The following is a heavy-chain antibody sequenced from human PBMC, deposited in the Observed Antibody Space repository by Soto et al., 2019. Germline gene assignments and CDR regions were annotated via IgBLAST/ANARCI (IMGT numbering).Heavy chain of an antibody. Sequence: GASVKVSCKASGYTFTGYYMHWVRQAPGQGLEWMGWINPNSGGTNYAQKFQGWVTMTRDTSISTAYMELSRLRSDDTAVYYCARDAAPTLDQYCSGGSCYGDYYYYMDVWGKGTTVTVSS. CDR2: INPNSGGT. CDR1: GYTFTGYY. V-gene: IGHV1-2*04. J-gene: IGHJ6*03. D-gene: IGHD2-15*01. CDR3: ARDAAPTLDQYCSGGSCYGDYYYYMDV.